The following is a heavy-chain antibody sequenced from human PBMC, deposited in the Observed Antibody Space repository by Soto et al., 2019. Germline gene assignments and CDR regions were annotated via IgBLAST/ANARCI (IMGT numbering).Heavy chain of an antibody. Sequence: QVQLVESGGGLVTPGGSLRLSCVDSGFSFSDYYMSWIRQAPGKGLEWISFISNSGNLVNYADSVKGRFTISRDNAKRLLFLQMNSLRAEDSAVYYCARSGNASTFAHWGQGTLVTVSS. CDR2: ISNSGNLV. D-gene: IGHD2-15*01. J-gene: IGHJ4*02. CDR1: GFSFSDYY. CDR3: ARSGNASTFAH. V-gene: IGHV3-11*01.